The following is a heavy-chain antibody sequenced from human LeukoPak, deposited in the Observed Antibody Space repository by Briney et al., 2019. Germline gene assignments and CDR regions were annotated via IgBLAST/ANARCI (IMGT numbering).Heavy chain of an antibody. J-gene: IGHJ6*04. CDR3: AGIPVFGVVLHQEPV. V-gene: IGHV1-69*10. D-gene: IGHD3-3*01. CDR1: GATFNDYA. CDR2: FIPILDTA. Sequence: SVKVSCKASGATFNDYALNWVRQAPGQGLEWMGVFIPILDTANSTQKFQDRVTITADISTNTAYMELSSLRSEDTAVYFCAGIPVFGVVLHQEPVWGKGTTVTVSS.